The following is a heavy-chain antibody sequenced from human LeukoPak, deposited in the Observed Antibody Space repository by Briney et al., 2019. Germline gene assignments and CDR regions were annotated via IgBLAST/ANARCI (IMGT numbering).Heavy chain of an antibody. CDR1: GGTFSRYA. J-gene: IGHJ1*01. D-gene: IGHD3-22*01. Sequence: SVKVSCKASGGTFSRYALSWVRQAPGQGLEWMGRIIPMIGITNYAQNFQGRVTITADKTTNTAYMELSSLRAEDTAVYYCARLTDYLVESVIGYWGQGTLITVSS. V-gene: IGHV1-69*04. CDR2: IIPMIGIT. CDR3: ARLTDYLVESVIGY.